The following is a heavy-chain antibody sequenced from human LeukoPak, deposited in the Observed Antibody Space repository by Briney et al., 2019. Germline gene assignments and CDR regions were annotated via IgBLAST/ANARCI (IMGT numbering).Heavy chain of an antibody. Sequence: SETLSLTCAVYGGSFSGYYWSWIRQPPGKGLEWIGEINHSGSTNYNPSLKSRATISVDTSKNQFSLKLSSVTAADTAVYYCARAPRGRFDYWGQGTLVTVSS. CDR3: ARAPRGRFDY. CDR1: GGSFSGYY. V-gene: IGHV4-34*01. CDR2: INHSGST. J-gene: IGHJ4*02.